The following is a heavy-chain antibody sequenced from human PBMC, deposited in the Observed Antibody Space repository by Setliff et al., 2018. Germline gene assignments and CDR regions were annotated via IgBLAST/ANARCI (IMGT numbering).Heavy chain of an antibody. J-gene: IGHJ5*02. Sequence: SETLSLTCAVSGGSLNSGSYYWSWIRQSTERGLEWLGRLHTSGSTTYNPALNSRVTISVDTSTNQFSLRLTSLTAADTAMYYCARYNSAAGSFDPWGQGTLVTVSS. CDR3: ARYNSAAGSFDP. CDR2: LHTSGST. CDR1: GGSLNSGSYY. D-gene: IGHD1-20*01. V-gene: IGHV4-61*02.